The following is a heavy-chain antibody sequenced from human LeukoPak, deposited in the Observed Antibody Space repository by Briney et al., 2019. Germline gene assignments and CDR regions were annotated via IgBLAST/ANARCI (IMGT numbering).Heavy chain of an antibody. CDR3: ARRNYYDSSGYYNAFDY. Sequence: PGGSLRLSCAASGFTFSSYAMSWVRQAPGKGLECVSAISGSGGSTYYADSVKGRFTISRDNSKNTLYLQMNSLRAEDTAVYYCARRNYYDSSGYYNAFDYWGQGTLVTVSS. V-gene: IGHV3-23*01. D-gene: IGHD3-22*01. J-gene: IGHJ4*02. CDR1: GFTFSSYA. CDR2: ISGSGGST.